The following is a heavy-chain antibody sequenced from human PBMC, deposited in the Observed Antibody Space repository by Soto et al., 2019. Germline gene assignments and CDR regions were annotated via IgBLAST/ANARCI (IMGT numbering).Heavy chain of an antibody. Sequence: YLRLACAASVFTCRSNGMHWVRQASGKGLEWVAVISYYGSNKYYADSVPGRFTISRDNSKNTLYLQMNSLRAEDTAVYYRAKDGKVSAGPPRDYWGQGTVVTVSS. CDR3: AKDGKVSAGPPRDY. V-gene: IGHV3-30*18. CDR1: VFTCRSNG. D-gene: IGHD1-26*01. J-gene: IGHJ4*02. CDR2: ISYYGSNK.